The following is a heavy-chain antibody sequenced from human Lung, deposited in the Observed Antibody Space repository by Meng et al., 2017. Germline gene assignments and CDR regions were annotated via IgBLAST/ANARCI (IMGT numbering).Heavy chain of an antibody. D-gene: IGHD6-25*01. CDR1: GINLPDYD. CDR3: ARDEDISAAGKLFGDY. V-gene: IGHV1-2*06. Sequence: QWQMWQSGAKLKKPGAPGKVSCKPSGINLPDYDLHWVRRAPGQGLEWMGRINPKSGDTHYAQKFQARVTMTGDTSISTAYMELSGLRSDDTAMYYCARDEDISAAGKLFGDYWGQGTLVTVSS. CDR2: INPKSGDT. J-gene: IGHJ4*02.